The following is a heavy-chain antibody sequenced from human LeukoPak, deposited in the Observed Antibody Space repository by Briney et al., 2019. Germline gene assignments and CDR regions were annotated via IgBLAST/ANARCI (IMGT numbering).Heavy chain of an antibody. Sequence: PSETLSLTCTVSGGSISSSSYYWGWIRQPPGKGLEWIGCIYYSGRTYYNPSLKSRVTISVDTSKNQFSLKLSSVTAADTAVYYCARLNQGNRFDYWGQGTLVTVSS. V-gene: IGHV4-39*01. J-gene: IGHJ4*02. CDR2: IYYSGRT. CDR3: ARLNQGNRFDY. D-gene: IGHD1-14*01. CDR1: GGSISSSSYY.